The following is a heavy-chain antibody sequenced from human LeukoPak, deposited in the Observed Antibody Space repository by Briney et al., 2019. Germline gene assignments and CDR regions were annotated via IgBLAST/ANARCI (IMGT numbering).Heavy chain of an antibody. V-gene: IGHV1-69*13. CDR1: GGTFSSYA. D-gene: IGHD6-19*01. CDR3: ARGPEQWLVGGFQH. CDR2: IIPIFGTA. J-gene: IGHJ1*01. Sequence: SVTVSCKASGGTFSSYAISWVRQAPGQGLEWIGGIIPIFGTANYAQKFQGRVTITADESTSTAYTELSSLRSEDTAVYYCARGPEQWLVGGFQHWGQGTLVTVSS.